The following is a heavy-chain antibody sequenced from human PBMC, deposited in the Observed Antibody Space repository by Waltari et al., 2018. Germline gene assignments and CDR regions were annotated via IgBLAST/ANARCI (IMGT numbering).Heavy chain of an antibody. Sequence: EVQLVESGGGLVQPGGSLRLSCAASGFTFSSYWMSWVRQAPGKGVEWVAKIKQDGSGKYYVDSVKGRFTISRDNAKNSLYLQMNSLRAEDTAVYYCATYSGSYFDYWGQGTLVTVSS. D-gene: IGHD1-26*01. J-gene: IGHJ4*02. V-gene: IGHV3-7*01. CDR3: ATYSGSYFDY. CDR2: IKQDGSGK. CDR1: GFTFSSYW.